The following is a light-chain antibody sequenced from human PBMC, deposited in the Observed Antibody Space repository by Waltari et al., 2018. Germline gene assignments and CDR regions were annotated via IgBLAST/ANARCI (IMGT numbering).Light chain of an antibody. CDR3: QAWHSSSLFF. CDR2: EDH. V-gene: IGLV3-1*01. J-gene: IGLJ1*01. CDR1: QLGEKY. Sequence: SDELTQPPAVSVSPGQSATIACSGAQLGEKYGCWYQQKPGQSPMLVIYEDHKRPPGFPDLFSGSHSGTTATLTISGTQAMDEADYFCQAWHSSSLFFFGSGTQVSVL.